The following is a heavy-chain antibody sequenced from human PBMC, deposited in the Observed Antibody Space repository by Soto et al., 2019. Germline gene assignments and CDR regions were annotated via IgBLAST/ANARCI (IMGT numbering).Heavy chain of an antibody. D-gene: IGHD6-19*01. CDR2: IIPIFGTV. CDR3: AKGAVAGTPTSYDYYGMDV. Sequence: QVQLLQSGAEVKKPGSSVRVSCEASGGTFRTYAISWVRQAPGQGLEWMGEIIPIFGTVNYAQKFQGRVTITADESTTTVYMDLRSLRSEDTAVYYGAKGAVAGTPTSYDYYGMDVWGQGTTVTVSS. CDR1: GGTFRTYA. J-gene: IGHJ6*02. V-gene: IGHV1-69*12.